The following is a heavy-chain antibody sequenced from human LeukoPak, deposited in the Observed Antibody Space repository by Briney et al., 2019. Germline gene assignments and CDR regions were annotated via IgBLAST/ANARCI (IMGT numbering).Heavy chain of an antibody. J-gene: IGHJ4*02. D-gene: IGHD3-22*01. CDR1: GGSISSSSYY. CDR3: ARDRGHGQYYYDKTLDY. CDR2: IYYSGST. V-gene: IGHV4-39*02. Sequence: PSETLSLTCTVSGGSISSSSYYWGWIRQPPGKGLEWIGSIYYSGSTYYNPSLKSRVTIPVDTSKNQFSLKLSSVTAADTAVYYCARDRGHGQYYYDKTLDYWGQGTLVTVSS.